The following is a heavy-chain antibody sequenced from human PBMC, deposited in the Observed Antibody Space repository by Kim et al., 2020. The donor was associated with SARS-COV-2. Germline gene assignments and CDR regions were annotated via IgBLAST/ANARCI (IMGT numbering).Heavy chain of an antibody. D-gene: IGHD3-10*01. Sequence: KCRFTISRDNAKNSLYLQMNSLRAEDTAVYYCARNPSYYYGSGSPPNWFDPWGQGTLVTVSS. J-gene: IGHJ5*02. V-gene: IGHV3-7*04. CDR3: ARNPSYYYGSGSPPNWFDP.